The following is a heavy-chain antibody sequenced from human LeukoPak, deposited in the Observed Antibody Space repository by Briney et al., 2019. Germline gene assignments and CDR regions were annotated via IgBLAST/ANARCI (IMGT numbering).Heavy chain of an antibody. Sequence: GGSLRLSCAASGFTFSDYYMSWIRQAPGKGLEWVSYISSSGSTIYYADSVKGRFTISRDNAKNSLYLQMNSLRAEDTAVYYCAREVGKRRSIAALPDAFDIWGQGTMVTVSS. D-gene: IGHD6-6*01. V-gene: IGHV3-11*01. J-gene: IGHJ3*02. CDR1: GFTFSDYY. CDR2: ISSSGSTI. CDR3: AREVGKRRSIAALPDAFDI.